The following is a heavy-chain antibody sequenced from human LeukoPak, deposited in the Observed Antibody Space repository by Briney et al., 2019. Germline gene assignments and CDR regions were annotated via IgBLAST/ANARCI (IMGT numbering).Heavy chain of an antibody. Sequence: SETLSLTCAVYGGSFSGYYWSWIRQPPGKGLEWIGEINHSGSTNYNPSLKSRVTISVDTSKNQFSLKLSSVTAADTAVYYCARGNVLRITAAIDYWGQGTLVTVSS. CDR3: ARGNVLRITAAIDY. J-gene: IGHJ4*02. CDR2: INHSGST. D-gene: IGHD6-13*01. V-gene: IGHV4-34*01. CDR1: GGSFSGYY.